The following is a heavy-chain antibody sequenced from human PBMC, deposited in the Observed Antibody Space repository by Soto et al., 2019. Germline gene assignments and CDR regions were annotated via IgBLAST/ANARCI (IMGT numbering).Heavy chain of an antibody. CDR3: ARDLRYFDSHPSGIRGGMDV. CDR1: GYTFTTYG. V-gene: IGHV1-18*01. CDR2: ISANNGNT. D-gene: IGHD3-9*01. Sequence: GASVKVSCKASGYTFTTYGISWVRQAPGQGLEWMGIISANNGNTNYAQKLQGRVTMTRDTSTSTAYMELSSLRSEDTAVYYCARDLRYFDSHPSGIRGGMDVWGQGTTVTVSS. J-gene: IGHJ6*02.